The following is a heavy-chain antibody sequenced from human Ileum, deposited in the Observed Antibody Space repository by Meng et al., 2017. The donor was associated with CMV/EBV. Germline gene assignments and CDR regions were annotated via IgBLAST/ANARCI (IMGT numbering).Heavy chain of an antibody. CDR2: IHPTGTT. J-gene: IGHJ5*02. D-gene: IGHD3-10*01. Sequence: QLQLQESGPRLLPPSATLSLTCTVTGGSLTSYYWTWIRQPAGKGLEWIGRIHPTGTTDDNPSLRSRVSMSLDKSKNQFSLKLTSVTAADTAVYYCARAAARGVPVDLWGQGTLVTVSS. CDR3: ARAAARGVPVDL. V-gene: IGHV4-4*07. CDR1: GGSLTSYY.